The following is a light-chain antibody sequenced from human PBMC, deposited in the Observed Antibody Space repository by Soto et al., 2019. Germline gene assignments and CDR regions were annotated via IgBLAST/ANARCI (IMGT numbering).Light chain of an antibody. J-gene: IGKJ1*01. Sequence: EIVLTQSPGTLSLSPGERATLSCRASQTVSSGYLAWYQQKPGQAPRLLIYGASSRATGIPDRFSGSGSGTDFTLTISRLEPEDSAVYYCQQSGRPFGQGTKVDIK. V-gene: IGKV3-20*01. CDR2: GAS. CDR1: QTVSSGY. CDR3: QQSGRP.